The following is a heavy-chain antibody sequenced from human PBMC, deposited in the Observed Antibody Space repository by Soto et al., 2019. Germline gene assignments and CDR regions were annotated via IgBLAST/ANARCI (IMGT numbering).Heavy chain of an antibody. V-gene: IGHV4-39*01. J-gene: IGHJ5*02. Sequence: PSETLSLTCTFSGGSISSSSYYWGWIRQPPGKGLEWIGSIYYSGSTYYNPSLKSRVTISVDTSKNQFSLKLSSVTAADTAVYYCARRISAPFWFDPWGQGTLVTVSS. CDR1: GGSISSSSYY. D-gene: IGHD3-16*02. CDR2: IYYSGST. CDR3: ARRISAPFWFDP.